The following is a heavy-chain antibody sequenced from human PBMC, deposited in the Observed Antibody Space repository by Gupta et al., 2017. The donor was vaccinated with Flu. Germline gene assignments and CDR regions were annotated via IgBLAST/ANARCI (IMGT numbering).Heavy chain of an antibody. J-gene: IGHJ4*02. CDR3: ARKGGGHCSGGSCYSFDF. Sequence: QVQLVQSGAEVKKPGSLVKDSCKASGVTFSTYALNWVRKAPGQGLAWMGGINPVFGPTNYAQKFQGRVRITADESTSTAYMEISSLRSEDTAVYYCARKGGGHCSGGSCYSFDFWGQGTLVTVSS. CDR1: GVTFSTYA. D-gene: IGHD2-15*01. CDR2: INPVFGPT. V-gene: IGHV1-69*01.